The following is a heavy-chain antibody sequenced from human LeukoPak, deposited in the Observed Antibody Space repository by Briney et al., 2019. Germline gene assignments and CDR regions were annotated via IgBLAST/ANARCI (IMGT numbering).Heavy chain of an antibody. J-gene: IGHJ6*02. CDR3: AKGKRSYDFWSGRYYYYGMDV. CDR1: GLTFSSYA. CDR2: ISGSGGST. Sequence: GGSLRLSCAASGLTFSSYAMSWVRQAPGKGLEWVSAISGSGGSTYYADSVKGRFTISRDNSKNTLYLQMNSLRAEDTAVYYCAKGKRSYDFWSGRYYYYGMDVWGQGTTVTVSS. V-gene: IGHV3-23*01. D-gene: IGHD3-3*01.